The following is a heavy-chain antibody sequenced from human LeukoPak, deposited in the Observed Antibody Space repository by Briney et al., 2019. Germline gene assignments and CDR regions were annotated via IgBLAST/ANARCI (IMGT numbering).Heavy chain of an antibody. CDR1: GYTFTDYY. CDR3: ARADRLHGGPYLIDP. Sequence: APVKVSCKTSGYTFTDYYMHWVRQAPGQGLEWMGWISPNSGGTSSAQKFQGRVTMTRDTSITTVYMEVSWLTSDDTAIYYCARADRLHGGPYLIDPWGQGTLVTVSS. D-gene: IGHD3-16*01. V-gene: IGHV1-2*02. CDR2: ISPNSGGT. J-gene: IGHJ5*02.